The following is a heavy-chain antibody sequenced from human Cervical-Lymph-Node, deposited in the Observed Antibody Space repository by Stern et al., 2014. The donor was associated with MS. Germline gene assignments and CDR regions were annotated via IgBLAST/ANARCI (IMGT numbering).Heavy chain of an antibody. CDR1: GFTFSDNY. CDR2: ISSGGTTI. CDR3: ARGSYSFDY. J-gene: IGHJ4*02. V-gene: IGHV3-11*01. D-gene: IGHD5-12*01. Sequence: VQLLESGGDLVKPGGSLRLSCAASGFTFSDNYMSWIRQAPGKGLEWVSYISSGGTTIYYADSVKGRFTVSRDNAKNSLYLQLNNLRAEDTAVYYCARGSYSFDYWGQGTLVTVS.